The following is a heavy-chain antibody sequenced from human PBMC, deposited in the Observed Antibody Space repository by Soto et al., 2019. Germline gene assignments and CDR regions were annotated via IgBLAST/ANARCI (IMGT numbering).Heavy chain of an antibody. Sequence: SETLSLTCTVSGGSIRNHYWNWIRQPPGKGLEWIGYIYSSGTTKYNPSLGSRATISVDTSKSQFSLSLNSVTAADTAIYYCARARTPYYYDNTGYFLFDPWGQGTLVTVS. J-gene: IGHJ5*02. D-gene: IGHD3-22*01. CDR3: ARARTPYYYDNTGYFLFDP. CDR1: GGSIRNHY. V-gene: IGHV4-59*11. CDR2: IYSSGTT.